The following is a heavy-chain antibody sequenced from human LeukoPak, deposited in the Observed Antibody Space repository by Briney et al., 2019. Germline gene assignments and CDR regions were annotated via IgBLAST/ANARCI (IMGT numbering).Heavy chain of an antibody. D-gene: IGHD3-10*01. J-gene: IGHJ4*02. CDR3: AKEGMIRGVIDY. Sequence: SETLSLTCTVSRASISPYYWTWIRQPAGKGLEWIGHVHTSGSTNYNPSFKSRVTMSIDTSTNQFSLKLNSLTAADTAVYYCAKEGMIRGVIDYWGQGALVTVSS. CDR2: VHTSGST. CDR1: RASISPYY. V-gene: IGHV4-4*07.